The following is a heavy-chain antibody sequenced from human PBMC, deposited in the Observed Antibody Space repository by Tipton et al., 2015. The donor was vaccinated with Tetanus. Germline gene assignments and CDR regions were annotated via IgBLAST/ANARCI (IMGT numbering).Heavy chain of an antibody. CDR2: IDPNSGAT. J-gene: IGHJ6*02. CDR3: ARDRGDYIYYGMDV. Sequence: LVQSGAEMKKPGASVKVSCKASGYTFTGYYIYWVRQAPGQGLEWMGWIDPNSGATVYAQKFQGRVPMTRDTSISTAYMELRSLRSDDTTVYYCARDRGDYIYYGMDVWGPGTTVTVS. V-gene: IGHV1-2*02. D-gene: IGHD3-22*01. CDR1: GYTFTGYY.